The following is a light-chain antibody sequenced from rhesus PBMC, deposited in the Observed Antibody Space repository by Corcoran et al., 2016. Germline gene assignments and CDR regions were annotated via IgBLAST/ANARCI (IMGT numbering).Light chain of an antibody. CDR3: LQTYTSPYS. Sequence: DIVLTQSPASLAVSSGQRATITCRASESVSFCGVNLIHWYQQKPGQPPKLLGDQTSNKHTGVPARFSGGASMTDFILTISPMEADDAAGYYCLQTYTSPYSFGQGTKVEIK. CDR2: QTS. CDR1: ESVSFCGVNL. J-gene: IGKJ2*01. V-gene: IGKV7-13*01.